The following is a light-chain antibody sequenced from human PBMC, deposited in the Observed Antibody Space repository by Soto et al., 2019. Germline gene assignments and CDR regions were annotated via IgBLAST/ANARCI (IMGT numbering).Light chain of an antibody. Sequence: QSVLTQAPSASGTPGQRVTISCSGSSSNIGSNFVYWYQKFPGTAPKVLIYRNDQRPSGVPDRFSGSKSGTSASLAMSGLRSEDEADYYCAVWDASLNGSVAFGGGTKLTVL. V-gene: IGLV1-47*01. CDR1: SSNIGSNF. CDR2: RND. J-gene: IGLJ2*01. CDR3: AVWDASLNGSVA.